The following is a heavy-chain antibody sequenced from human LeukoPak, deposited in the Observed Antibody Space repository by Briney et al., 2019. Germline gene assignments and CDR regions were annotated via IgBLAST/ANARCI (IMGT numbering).Heavy chain of an antibody. V-gene: IGHV3-21*01. CDR3: ARDMTVPWFDY. Sequence: KAGGSLRLSCAASGFTFSSYIMNWVRQAPGKGLEWVSSISSSSSYIYYADSVKGRFTISRDNAKNSLYLQMNSLRAEDTAVYYCARDMTVPWFDYWGQGTLVTVSS. CDR1: GFTFSSYI. J-gene: IGHJ4*02. CDR2: ISSSSSYI. D-gene: IGHD4-17*01.